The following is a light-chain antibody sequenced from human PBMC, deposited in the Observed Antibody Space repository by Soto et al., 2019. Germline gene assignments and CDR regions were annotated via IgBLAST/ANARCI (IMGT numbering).Light chain of an antibody. CDR3: QQRTTWPLS. CDR2: DAS. Sequence: EIVLTQSPATLSLSPGERATLSCRASQSVSIYLAWYQQKPGQAPRLLIYDASSRATGIPARFSGSGSGTDFTLTISSLEPEDFAVYYCQQRTTWPLSFGGGTKVEIK. V-gene: IGKV3-11*01. J-gene: IGKJ4*01. CDR1: QSVSIY.